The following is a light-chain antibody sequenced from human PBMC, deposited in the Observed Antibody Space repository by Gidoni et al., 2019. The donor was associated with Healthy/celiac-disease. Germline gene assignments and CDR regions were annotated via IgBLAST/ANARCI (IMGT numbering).Light chain of an antibody. Sequence: EIVLTQSPGTLSLSPGERATLSCRASQRVSSSYLAWYQQKPGQAPRLLIYGASSRATGIPDRFSGSGSGTDFTLTISRLEPEDCAVYYCQQYGSSRRLTFGQGTKLEIK. CDR3: QQYGSSRRLT. V-gene: IGKV3-20*01. J-gene: IGKJ2*01. CDR2: GAS. CDR1: QRVSSSY.